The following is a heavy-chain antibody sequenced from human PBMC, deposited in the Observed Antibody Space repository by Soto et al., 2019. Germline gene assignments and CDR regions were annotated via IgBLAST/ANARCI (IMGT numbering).Heavy chain of an antibody. Sequence: ASVKVSCKASGYTFTSYVISWVRHAPGQGIEWMGWISGYTGNTNYAQKVQGRVTLTTDTSTSTAYMELTSLTPDDTAVYYCARDERGSGSYFGRLNWFDPWGQGTLVTVSS. D-gene: IGHD3-10*01. CDR1: GYTFTSYV. CDR2: ISGYTGNT. J-gene: IGHJ5*02. V-gene: IGHV1-18*01. CDR3: ARDERGSGSYFGRLNWFDP.